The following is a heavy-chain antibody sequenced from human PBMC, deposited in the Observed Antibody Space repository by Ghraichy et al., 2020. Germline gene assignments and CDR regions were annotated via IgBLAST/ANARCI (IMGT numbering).Heavy chain of an antibody. J-gene: IGHJ3*02. CDR3: ARGARFGSSGSYYPRIRAFDI. D-gene: IGHD1-26*01. CDR1: GGSFSGYY. V-gene: IGHV4-34*01. CDR2: INHSGRT. Sequence: SETLSLTCAVYGGSFSGYYWSWIRQPPGKGLEWIGEINHSGRTNYNPSLKSRVTISVATSKNQFSLKLSSVTAADTAVYYCARGARFGSSGSYYPRIRAFDIWGQGTMVTVSS.